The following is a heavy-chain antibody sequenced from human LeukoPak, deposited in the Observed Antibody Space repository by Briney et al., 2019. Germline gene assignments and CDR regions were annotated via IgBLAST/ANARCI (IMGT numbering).Heavy chain of an antibody. CDR2: INPSGGST. V-gene: IGHV1-46*01. CDR1: GYTFTSYY. J-gene: IGHJ4*02. CDR3: ARGVGPIVGATDFDY. D-gene: IGHD1-26*01. Sequence: ASVKVSCKASGYTFTSYYMHWVRQAPGQGLEWMGIINPSGGSTSYAQKFQGRVTMTRDTSTSTAYMELSSLRSEDTAVYYCARGVGPIVGATDFDYWGQGTLVTVSS.